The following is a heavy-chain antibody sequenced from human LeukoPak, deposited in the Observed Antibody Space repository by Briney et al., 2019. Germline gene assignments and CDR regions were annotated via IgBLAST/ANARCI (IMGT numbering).Heavy chain of an antibody. V-gene: IGHV4-39*01. CDR3: AHSGSHYHFDS. D-gene: IGHD3-10*01. CDR2: IYYSGST. CDR1: GGPISSSTYY. Sequence: SETLSLTCTVSGGPISSSTYYWGWIRQPPGKGLEWIGSIYYSGSTYYNPSLKSRVTISVDTSKKQFSLKLSSVTAADTAVYSCAHSGSHYHFDSWGQGTLVTVSS. J-gene: IGHJ4*02.